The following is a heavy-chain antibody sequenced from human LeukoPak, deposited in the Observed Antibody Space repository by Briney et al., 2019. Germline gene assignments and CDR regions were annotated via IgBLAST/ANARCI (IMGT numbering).Heavy chain of an antibody. Sequence: PSETLSLTCTVSGGSISSYYWSWIRQPPGKGLEWIGYIYYSGSTNYNPSLKSRVTMSVDTSKNQFSLKLSSVTAADTAVYYCARGGYYYDSSGYSLDYWGQGTLVTVSS. J-gene: IGHJ4*02. D-gene: IGHD3-22*01. CDR1: GGSISSYY. CDR3: ARGGYYYDSSGYSLDY. V-gene: IGHV4-59*12. CDR2: IYYSGST.